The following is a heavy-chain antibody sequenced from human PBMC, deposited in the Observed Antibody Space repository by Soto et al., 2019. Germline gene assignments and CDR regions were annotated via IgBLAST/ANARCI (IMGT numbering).Heavy chain of an antibody. D-gene: IGHD6-13*01. J-gene: IGHJ6*02. V-gene: IGHV6-1*01. CDR2: TYYRSKWYN. CDR1: GDSVSSNSAA. CDR3: ARDHKPGIAAAGPRYYGMDV. Sequence: PSQTLSLTCAISGDSVSSNSAAWNWIRQSPSRGLEWLGRTYYRSKWYNDYAVSVKSRITINPDTSKNQFSLQLNSVTPEDTAVYYCARDHKPGIAAAGPRYYGMDVWGQGTTVTVSS.